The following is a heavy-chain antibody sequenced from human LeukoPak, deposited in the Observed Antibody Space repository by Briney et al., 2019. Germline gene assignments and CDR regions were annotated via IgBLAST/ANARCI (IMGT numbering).Heavy chain of an antibody. CDR2: MYTSGST. J-gene: IGHJ5*02. V-gene: IGHV4-4*07. Sequence: PSETLSLTCTVSGGSISSYYWSWIRQPAGKGLELIGHMYTSGSTKYNPSLKSRVTMSVDTSKNQFSLKLSSVTAADTAVYYCARAWGSYSGYDQNWFDPWGQGTLVTVSS. CDR3: ARAWGSYSGYDQNWFDP. CDR1: GGSISSYY. D-gene: IGHD5-12*01.